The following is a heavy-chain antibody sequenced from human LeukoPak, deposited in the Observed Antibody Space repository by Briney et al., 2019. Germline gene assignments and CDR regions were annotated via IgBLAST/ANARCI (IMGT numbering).Heavy chain of an antibody. J-gene: IGHJ4*02. CDR3: ANRGGGGIGMGLLGSYDF. CDR1: RGTFSSNA. D-gene: IGHD3-10*01. V-gene: IGHV1-69*13. CDR2: IIPIFGTP. Sequence: GASVKVSCKAARGTFSSNAISWLRQAPGQGLEWMGGIIPIFGTPNYAHNFQDRVTITADESTSTAYMELSALGREDTAVYYCANRGGGGIGMGLLGSYDFWGQGTLVTVSS.